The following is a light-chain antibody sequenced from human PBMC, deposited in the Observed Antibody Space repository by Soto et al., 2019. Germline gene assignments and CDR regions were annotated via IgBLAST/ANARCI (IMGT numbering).Light chain of an antibody. CDR3: QQYSTYSGT. Sequence: DIQMTQSPSSLSASVGDEVTITCQASHTITTWLAWYQQKPGKAPELLIYDASRLQSGVPPRFSGSGFGTEFSLTISGLQPDDSATYYCQQYSTYSGTFGQGTKVDIK. J-gene: IGKJ1*01. V-gene: IGKV1-5*01. CDR2: DAS. CDR1: HTITTW.